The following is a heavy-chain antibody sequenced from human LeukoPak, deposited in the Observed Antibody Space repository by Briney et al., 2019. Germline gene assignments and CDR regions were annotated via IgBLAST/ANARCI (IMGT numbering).Heavy chain of an antibody. Sequence: PGGSLRLSCAASGFTFSSYSMNWVRQAPGKGLEWVSPISSSSSTIYYADSVKGRFTISRDNAKSSLYLQMNSLRAEDTAVYYCARVLHKRNYDSSVYYGYWGQGTLVTVSS. CDR2: ISSSSSTI. J-gene: IGHJ4*02. D-gene: IGHD3-22*01. CDR3: ARVLHKRNYDSSVYYGY. CDR1: GFTFSSYS. V-gene: IGHV3-48*01.